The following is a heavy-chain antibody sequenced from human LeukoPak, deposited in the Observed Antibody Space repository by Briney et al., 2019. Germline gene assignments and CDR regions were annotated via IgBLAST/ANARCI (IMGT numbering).Heavy chain of an antibody. CDR3: ARDLVIAARVADY. Sequence: PGGSLRLSCAASGFTFSSYSMNWVRQAPGKGPEWVSSISSSSSYIYYADSVKGRFTISRDNAKNSLYLQMNSLRAEDTAVYYCARDLVIAARVADYWGQGTLVTVSS. D-gene: IGHD6-6*01. V-gene: IGHV3-21*01. CDR1: GFTFSSYS. CDR2: ISSSSSYI. J-gene: IGHJ4*02.